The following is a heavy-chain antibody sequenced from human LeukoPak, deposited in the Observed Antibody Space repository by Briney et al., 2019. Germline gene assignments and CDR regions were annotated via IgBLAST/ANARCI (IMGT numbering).Heavy chain of an antibody. CDR1: GFTFNSDA. CDR2: ISASGASP. V-gene: IGHV3-23*01. D-gene: IGHD6-19*01. CDR3: AKRAVAGTYYFDY. J-gene: IGHJ4*02. Sequence: GGSLRLSCAASGFTFNSDAMSWVRQAPGKGPEWVSVISASGASPSYADSVKGRFTISRDNSKNTLYLQMNSLRAEDTAVYYCAKRAVAGTYYFDYWGQGTLVTVSS.